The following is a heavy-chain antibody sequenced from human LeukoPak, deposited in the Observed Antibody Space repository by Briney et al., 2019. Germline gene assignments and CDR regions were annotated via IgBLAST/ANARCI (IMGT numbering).Heavy chain of an antibody. D-gene: IGHD3-22*01. CDR2: ISYDGSHK. V-gene: IGHV3-30*18. CDR1: GFTLSIYD. CDR3: AKASSDRLVRGVLAWGPKDYYNSGGSYPGEAFDI. J-gene: IGHJ3*02. Sequence: PGGSLRLSCAASGFTLSIYDMHWVRQAPGKGLEWVALISYDGSHKYFADSVEGRFTISRDNSKNTLYLQMNSLRTEDTAVYYCAKASSDRLVRGVLAWGPKDYYNSGGSYPGEAFDIWGQGTVVTVSS.